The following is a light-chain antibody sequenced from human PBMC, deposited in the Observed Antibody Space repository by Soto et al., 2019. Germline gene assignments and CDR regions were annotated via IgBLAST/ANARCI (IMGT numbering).Light chain of an antibody. V-gene: IGKV1-5*03. CDR3: QQYNSYSRT. CDR1: QSISSW. Sequence: DIQMTQTPSTLSASVGDRVTITCRASQSISSWLAWYQQKPGKALKLLIYEASTLQSGVPSRFSGSGSGSDFTLTISSLQPDDFATYYCQQYNSYSRTFGQGTKVEIK. J-gene: IGKJ1*01. CDR2: EAS.